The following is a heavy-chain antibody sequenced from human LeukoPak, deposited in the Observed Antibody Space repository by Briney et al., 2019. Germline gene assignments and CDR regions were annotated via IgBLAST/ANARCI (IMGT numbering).Heavy chain of an antibody. D-gene: IGHD3-22*01. CDR3: TREWWYYDSSGPSTHYFDY. J-gene: IGHJ4*02. CDR1: GFTFGDYV. Sequence: PAGGSLRLSCTASGFTFGDYVMSWVRQAPGKGLEWVGFIRSKAYGGTTEYAASVKGRFTFSRDDSKSIAYLQMNSLKTEDTAVYYCTREWWYYDSSGPSTHYFDYWGQGTLVTVSS. CDR2: IRSKAYGGTT. V-gene: IGHV3-49*04.